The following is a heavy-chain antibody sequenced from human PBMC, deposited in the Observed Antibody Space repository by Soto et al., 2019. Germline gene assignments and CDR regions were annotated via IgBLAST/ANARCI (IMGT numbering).Heavy chain of an antibody. CDR3: AKQYCSGGSCYSRAFAI. CDR1: GYTFTGYY. Sequence: ASVKVSCKASGYTFTGYYMYWVRHAPGQGLEWMGWINPNSGGTNYAQKFQGWVTMTRDTSISTAYMELSRLRSDDTAVYYCAKQYCSGGSCYSRAFAIRGQGTMVTVSS. CDR2: INPNSGGT. V-gene: IGHV1-2*04. D-gene: IGHD2-15*01. J-gene: IGHJ3*02.